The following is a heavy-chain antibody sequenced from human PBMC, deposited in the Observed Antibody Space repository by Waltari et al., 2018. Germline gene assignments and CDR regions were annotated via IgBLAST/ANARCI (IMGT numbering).Heavy chain of an antibody. CDR1: GGSISSGRYY. J-gene: IGHJ3*02. D-gene: IGHD3-3*01. CDR2: IYTSGST. V-gene: IGHV4-61*02. Sequence: VQLQESGPGLVKPSQTLSLTCTVSGGSISSGRYYWSWIRQPAGKGLEWIGRIYTSGSTNYNPSLKSRVTISVDTSKNQFSLKLSSVTAADTAVYYCARVGERFLEWLPLGAFDIWGQGTMVTVSS. CDR3: ARVGERFLEWLPLGAFDI.